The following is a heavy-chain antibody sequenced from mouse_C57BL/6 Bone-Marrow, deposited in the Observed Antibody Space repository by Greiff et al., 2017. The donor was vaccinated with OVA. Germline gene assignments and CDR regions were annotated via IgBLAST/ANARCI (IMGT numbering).Heavy chain of an antibody. CDR3: ARDGGYYEAWFAY. J-gene: IGHJ3*01. CDR1: GYSFTGYY. CDR2: INPSTGGT. D-gene: IGHD2-3*01. Sequence: VQLQQSGPELVKPGASVKISCKASGYSFTGYYMNWVKQSPEKSLEWIGEINPSTGGTTYNQKFKAKATLTVDKSSSTAYMQLKSLTSEDSAVYYCARDGGYYEAWFAYWGQGTLVTVSA. V-gene: IGHV1-42*01.